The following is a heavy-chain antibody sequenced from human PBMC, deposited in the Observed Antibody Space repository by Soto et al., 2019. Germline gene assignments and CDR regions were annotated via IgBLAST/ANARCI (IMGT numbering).Heavy chain of an antibody. Sequence: QVQLVQSGGGVVKPGRSLILSCTASGFTFSSYGMHWVRQAPGKGLEWVAVISYDGSTKYYADSVKGRFTISRDNSKNTLYLHMTSLRAEYTAVYYCANGDDTMRFDPWGQGTLVTVSS. D-gene: IGHD3-10*01. CDR1: GFTFSSYG. CDR2: ISYDGSTK. J-gene: IGHJ5*02. CDR3: ANGDDTMRFDP. V-gene: IGHV3-30*18.